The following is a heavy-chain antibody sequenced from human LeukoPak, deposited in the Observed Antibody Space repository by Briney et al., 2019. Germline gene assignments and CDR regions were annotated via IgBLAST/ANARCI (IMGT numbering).Heavy chain of an antibody. CDR1: GGSVSSGSYY. Sequence: SETLSLTCTVSGGSVSSGSYYWSWIRQPPGKGLEWIGYIYYSGSTNYNPSLESRVSISVDTSKNQFSLKLSSVTAADTAVYYCARTGSTVTMLYPFDHWGQGTLVTVSS. J-gene: IGHJ4*02. D-gene: IGHD4-17*01. CDR2: IYYSGST. V-gene: IGHV4-61*01. CDR3: ARTGSTVTMLYPFDH.